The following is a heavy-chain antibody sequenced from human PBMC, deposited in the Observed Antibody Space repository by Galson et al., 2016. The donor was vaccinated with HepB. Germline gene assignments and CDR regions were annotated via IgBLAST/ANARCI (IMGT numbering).Heavy chain of an antibody. CDR3: ARDGGNHNFDY. J-gene: IGHJ4*02. V-gene: IGHV3-74*01. D-gene: IGHD3-16*01. Sequence: SLRLSCAGSGFRFNFGDSYFHWVRQAPGKGLVWVSRIMKEGSMLSYADSVKGRFTIARDNAKNTVYLKMKSREAEDTPIYYCARDGGNHNFDYWGQGTLVTVSS. CDR1: GFRFNFGDSY. CDR2: IMKEGSML.